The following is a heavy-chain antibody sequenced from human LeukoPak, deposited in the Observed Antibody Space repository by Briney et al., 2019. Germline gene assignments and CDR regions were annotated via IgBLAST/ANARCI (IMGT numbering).Heavy chain of an antibody. Sequence: GGSLRLSCAASGFTFSSYAMSWVRQAPGKGLEWVSAISGSGGSTYYADSMKGRFTISRDNSKNTLYLQMNSLRAEDTAVYYCAIQRDMITFGGVIVPYDYWGQGTLVTVSS. D-gene: IGHD3-16*02. V-gene: IGHV3-23*01. CDR1: GFTFSSYA. CDR3: AIQRDMITFGGVIVPYDY. J-gene: IGHJ4*02. CDR2: ISGSGGST.